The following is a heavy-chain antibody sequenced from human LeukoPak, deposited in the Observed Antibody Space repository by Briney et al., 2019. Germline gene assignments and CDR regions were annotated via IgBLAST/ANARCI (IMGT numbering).Heavy chain of an antibody. J-gene: IGHJ4*02. CDR2: ISYDGSNK. D-gene: IGHD2-15*01. CDR1: GFTFSSYA. V-gene: IGHV3-30*04. Sequence: PGGSLRLSCAASGFTFSSYAMHWVRQAPGKGLEWVAVISYDGSNKYYADSVKGRFTISRDNSKNTLYLQMNSLRAEDTAVYYCARGLVAADEYFDYWGQGTQVTVSS. CDR3: ARGLVAADEYFDY.